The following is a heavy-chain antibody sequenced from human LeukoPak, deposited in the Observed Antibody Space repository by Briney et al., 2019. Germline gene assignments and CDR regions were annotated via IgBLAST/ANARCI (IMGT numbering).Heavy chain of an antibody. J-gene: IGHJ6*03. CDR1: GGSISRNW. CDR3: ARAVAYSMDV. Sequence: SSGTLFLTCAVPGGSISRNWWTWVRQPPGKGLEWIGEIHQIGTNHSSPSLKSRVSISVDKSKNQFSLKLSSVTAADTAVYFCARAVAYSMDVWGKGTTITVSS. CDR2: IHQIGTN. V-gene: IGHV4-4*02. D-gene: IGHD6-19*01.